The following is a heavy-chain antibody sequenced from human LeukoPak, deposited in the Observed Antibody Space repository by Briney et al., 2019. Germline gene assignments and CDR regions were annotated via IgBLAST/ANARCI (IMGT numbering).Heavy chain of an antibody. D-gene: IGHD1-26*01. CDR1: GASISGSGYY. J-gene: IGHJ4*02. V-gene: IGHV4-39*01. CDR3: AKSGGYGLIDY. CDR2: IYSSGST. Sequence: SETLFLTCTVSGASISGSGYYWGWIRQPPGKGLEWIGSIYSSGSTYYNASLQSRVTISIETSKNQISLRLNSVTAADTAMYYCAKSGGYGLIDYWGQGTLVTVSS.